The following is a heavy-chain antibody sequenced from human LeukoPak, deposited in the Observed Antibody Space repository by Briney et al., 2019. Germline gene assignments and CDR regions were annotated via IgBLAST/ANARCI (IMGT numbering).Heavy chain of an antibody. CDR2: ISYDGSNK. D-gene: IGHD1-26*01. Sequence: GALVLSFAGPGFPFKRLAMDRVRPAPGKGLGWVAVISYDGSNKYYADSVKGRFTISRDNSKNTLYLQVNSLRAEDTAVYYCARDFFTLGRVCHIWGQGTMVTVSS. CDR1: GFPFKRLA. V-gene: IGHV3-30-3*01. J-gene: IGHJ3*02. CDR3: ARDFFTLGRVCHI.